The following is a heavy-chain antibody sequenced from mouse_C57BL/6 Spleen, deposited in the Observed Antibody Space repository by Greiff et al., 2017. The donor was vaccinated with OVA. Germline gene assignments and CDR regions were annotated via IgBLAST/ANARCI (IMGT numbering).Heavy chain of an antibody. J-gene: IGHJ2*01. CDR2: IWTGGGT. CDR3: ARNWGHYYGSPLDY. V-gene: IGHV2-9-1*01. D-gene: IGHD1-1*01. Sequence: QVQLQQSGPGLVAPSQSLSITCTVSGFSLTSYAISWVRQPPGKGLEWLGVIWTGGGTNYNSALKSRLSISKDNSKSQVFLKMNSLQTDDTARYYCARNWGHYYGSPLDYWGQGTTLTVSS. CDR1: GFSLTSYA.